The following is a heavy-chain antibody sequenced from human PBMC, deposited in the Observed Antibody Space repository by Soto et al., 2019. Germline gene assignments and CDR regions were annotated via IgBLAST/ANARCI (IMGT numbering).Heavy chain of an antibody. CDR1: GFTFSSYA. CDR2: ISGSGGST. V-gene: IGHV3-23*01. J-gene: IGHJ6*02. CDR3: ASPPYCGGDCRDYYYYYGMDV. D-gene: IGHD2-21*02. Sequence: PGGSLRLSCAASGFTFSSYAMSWVRQAPGKGLEWVSAISGSGGSTYYADSVKGRFTISRDNSKNTLYLQMNSLRAEDTAVYYCASPPYCGGDCRDYYYYYGMDVSAQGTTVTVS.